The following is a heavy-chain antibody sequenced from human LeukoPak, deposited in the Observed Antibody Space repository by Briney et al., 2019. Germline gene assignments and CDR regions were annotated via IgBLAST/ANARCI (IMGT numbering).Heavy chain of an antibody. J-gene: IGHJ4*02. D-gene: IGHD2-15*01. CDR3: VKAPLGRCTGVICYYIDY. CDR1: GFTFNNYA. CDR2: ISGSDAGT. Sequence: GGSLRLSCAASGFTFNNYAMSWVRQAPGEGLEWVSAISGSDAGTFYADSVKGRFTISRDNSKNTLYLQMNSLRAEDAAVYYCVKAPLGRCTGVICYYIDYWGQGTLVTVSS. V-gene: IGHV3-23*01.